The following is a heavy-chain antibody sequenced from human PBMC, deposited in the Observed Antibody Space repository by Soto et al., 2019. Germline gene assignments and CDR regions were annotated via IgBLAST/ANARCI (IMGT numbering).Heavy chain of an antibody. J-gene: IGHJ5*02. CDR1: GGSISSGGYY. CDR3: ARDESYGSAHWFDP. V-gene: IGHV4-31*03. D-gene: IGHD3-10*01. Sequence: PSETLSLTCTVSGGSISSGGYYWSWIRQHPGKGLEWIGYIYYSGSTYYNPSLKSRVTISVDTSKNQFSLKLSSVTAADTAVYYCARDESYGSAHWFDPWGQGTLVTVSS. CDR2: IYYSGST.